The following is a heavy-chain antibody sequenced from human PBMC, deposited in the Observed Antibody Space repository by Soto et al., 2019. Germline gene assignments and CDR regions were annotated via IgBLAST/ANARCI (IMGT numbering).Heavy chain of an antibody. CDR2: IYSGGST. CDR1: GFTVSSNY. V-gene: IGHV3-66*01. D-gene: IGHD2-2*01. Sequence: GGSLRLSCAASGFTVSSNYMSWVRQAPGKGLEWVSVIYSGGSTYYADSVKGRFTISRDNSKNTLYLQMNSLRAEDTAVYYCAKGTSRFLQPLCSSTSCYQIDYWGQGTLVTVSS. CDR3: AKGTSRFLQPLCSSTSCYQIDY. J-gene: IGHJ4*02.